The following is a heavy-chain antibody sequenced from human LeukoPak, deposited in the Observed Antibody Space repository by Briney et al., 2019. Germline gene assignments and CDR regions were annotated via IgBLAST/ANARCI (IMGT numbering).Heavy chain of an antibody. J-gene: IGHJ4*02. CDR2: IKQDGSEK. Sequence: GGSLRLSCAASGFTFSSYWMSWVRQAPGKGLEWVANIKQDGSEKYYVDSVKGRFTISRDNAKNSLHLQMNSLRAEDTAVYYCATGERYCSSTSCRDYWGQGTLVTVSS. D-gene: IGHD2-2*01. CDR3: ATGERYCSSTSCRDY. V-gene: IGHV3-7*01. CDR1: GFTFSSYW.